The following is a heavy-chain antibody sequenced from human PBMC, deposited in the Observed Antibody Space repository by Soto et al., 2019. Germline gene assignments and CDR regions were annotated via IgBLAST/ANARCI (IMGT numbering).Heavy chain of an antibody. D-gene: IGHD6-19*01. J-gene: IGHJ4*02. V-gene: IGHV1-69*13. CDR2: LIPILGTT. Sequence: SVKVSCKASGGTFSSDSVSWVRQAPGQGLEWMGGLIPILGTTHYAQKFQGRVTITADESTNTAYMELSSLRSDDTAVYYCARASGYVSGWYHDYWGQGTRVTVSS. CDR1: GGTFSSDS. CDR3: ARASGYVSGWYHDY.